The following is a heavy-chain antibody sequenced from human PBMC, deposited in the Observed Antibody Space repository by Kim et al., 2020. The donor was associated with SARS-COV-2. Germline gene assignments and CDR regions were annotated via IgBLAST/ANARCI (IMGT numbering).Heavy chain of an antibody. Sequence: GGSLRLSCAASGFTFSDFYMSWIRQAPGKGLEWFSYISGSGSGFYYAGSMKGRFTVSRDNAKNSLYLQMNSLISEDTAVYYCARVSDTSAAGTYDSWCQGTLVTVSS. CDR3: ARVSDTSAAGTYDS. V-gene: IGHV3-11*01. CDR1: GFTFSDFY. D-gene: IGHD6-13*01. CDR2: ISGSGSGF. J-gene: IGHJ5*02.